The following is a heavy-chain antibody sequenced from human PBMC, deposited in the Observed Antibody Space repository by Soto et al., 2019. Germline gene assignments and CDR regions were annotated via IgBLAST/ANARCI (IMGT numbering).Heavy chain of an antibody. D-gene: IGHD3-9*01. Sequence: QVQLVQSGAEVKKPGASVKVSCKASGYTFTSYYMHWVRQAPGQGLEWMGIINPSGGSTSYAQKFQGRVTMTRDTSTSTGSMELSSLRSEDTAVYYCARGGHYDILTGPHVDDAFDIWGQGTMVTVSS. J-gene: IGHJ3*02. V-gene: IGHV1-46*01. CDR1: GYTFTSYY. CDR3: ARGGHYDILTGPHVDDAFDI. CDR2: INPSGGST.